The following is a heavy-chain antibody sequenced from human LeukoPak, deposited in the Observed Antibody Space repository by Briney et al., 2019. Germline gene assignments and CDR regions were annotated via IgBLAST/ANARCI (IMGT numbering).Heavy chain of an antibody. CDR3: ARAPPIAAAGTGWFDP. V-gene: IGHV3-30-3*01. Sequence: AGGSLRLSCAASGFTFSSYAMHWVRQAPGKGLEWVAVISYDGSNKYYADSVKGQFTISRDNSKNTLYLQMNSLRAEDTAVYYCARAPPIAAAGTGWFDPWGQGTLVTVSS. J-gene: IGHJ5*02. D-gene: IGHD6-13*01. CDR1: GFTFSSYA. CDR2: ISYDGSNK.